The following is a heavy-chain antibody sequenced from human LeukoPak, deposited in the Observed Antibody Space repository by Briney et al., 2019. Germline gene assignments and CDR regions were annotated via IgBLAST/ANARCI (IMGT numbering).Heavy chain of an antibody. CDR1: GFKFDDYA. D-gene: IGHD3-16*01. J-gene: IGHJ4*02. CDR2: ITWNSDFI. Sequence: PGESLRLSCAASGFKFDDYAMHWVRQVPGKGLEWVAGITWNSDFIAFADSLKGRFSISRDNGKNSLFLQMNSLTPEDTAFYYCTKDVADYVWGEYRHFDKWGQGALVTVSS. V-gene: IGHV3-9*01. CDR3: TKDVADYVWGEYRHFDK.